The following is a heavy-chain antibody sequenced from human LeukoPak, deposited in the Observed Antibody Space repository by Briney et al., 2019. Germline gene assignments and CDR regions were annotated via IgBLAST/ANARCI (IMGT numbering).Heavy chain of an antibody. CDR3: ANSGLLASTNFDY. V-gene: IGHV1-2*02. Sequence: ASVKVSCRASGYTFTGHYIHWVRQAPGQGLEWMGWVTPNSGGTNYAQKFQGRVTMTRDTSTSTAYMELSSLTSDDTAVYYCANSGLLASTNFDYWGQGTLVTVSS. CDR2: VTPNSGGT. CDR1: GYTFTGHY. J-gene: IGHJ4*02. D-gene: IGHD2-15*01.